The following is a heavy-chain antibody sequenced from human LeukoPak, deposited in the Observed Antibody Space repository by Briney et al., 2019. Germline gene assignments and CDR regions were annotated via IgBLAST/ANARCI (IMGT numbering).Heavy chain of an antibody. CDR3: ARGGYGVPRYWFDP. V-gene: IGHV4-34*01. CDR1: GESFSGYY. D-gene: IGHD4-17*01. J-gene: IGHJ5*02. Sequence: SDTLSLTCAVYGESFSGYYWSWIRQPPGKGLEWIGEINHSRSTNYNPSPKNRDTRSVDTSKNQFSLTLSSLTAPGTAVYYCARGGYGVPRYWFDPGREGTLVTGS. CDR2: INHSRST.